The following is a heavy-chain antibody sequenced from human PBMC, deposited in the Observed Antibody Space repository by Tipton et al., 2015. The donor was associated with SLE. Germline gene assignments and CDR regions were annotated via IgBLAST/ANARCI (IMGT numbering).Heavy chain of an antibody. CDR1: GFTFSSYA. V-gene: IGHV3-9*01. Sequence: SLRLSCAASGFTFSSYAMSWVRQAPGKGLEWVSAISWNSGSIGYADSVKGRFTISRDNAKNSLYLQMNSLRAEDTALYYCAKEGIVGATDYWGQGTLVTVSS. D-gene: IGHD1-26*01. J-gene: IGHJ4*02. CDR3: AKEGIVGATDY. CDR2: ISWNSGSI.